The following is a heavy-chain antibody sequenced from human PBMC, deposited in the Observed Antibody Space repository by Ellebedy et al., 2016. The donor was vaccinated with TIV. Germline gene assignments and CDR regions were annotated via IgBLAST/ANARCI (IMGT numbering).Heavy chain of an antibody. CDR1: GFTVSNNY. Sequence: GGSLRLXCAASGFTVSNNYMSWVRQLPGKGLEWVSVIYSGGSTYYADSVKGRFTISRDNSKNTLFLQMNSLRAEDTSVYYCASGPTSWGQGTLVTVSS. D-gene: IGHD5-12*01. J-gene: IGHJ4*02. V-gene: IGHV3-53*01. CDR2: IYSGGST. CDR3: ASGPTS.